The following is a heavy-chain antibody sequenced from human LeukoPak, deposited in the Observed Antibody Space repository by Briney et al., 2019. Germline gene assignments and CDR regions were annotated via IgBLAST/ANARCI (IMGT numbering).Heavy chain of an antibody. J-gene: IGHJ6*02. Sequence: SETLSLTCTVSGGSISSYYWSWIRQPPGKGLEWIGYIYYSGTTNYNPSLKSRVTISVATSKNQFSLELGSVTAADTAVYYCARDGSRILGYGMDVWGQGTTVTVSS. CDR1: GGSISSYY. CDR2: IYYSGTT. CDR3: ARDGSRILGYGMDV. D-gene: IGHD3-3*01. V-gene: IGHV4-59*01.